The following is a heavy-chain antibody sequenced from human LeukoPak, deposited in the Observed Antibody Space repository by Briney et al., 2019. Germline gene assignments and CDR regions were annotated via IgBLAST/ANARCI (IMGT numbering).Heavy chain of an antibody. CDR3: TTPSPPSQYYLFDY. J-gene: IGHJ4*02. D-gene: IGHD2/OR15-2a*01. CDR2: IKSKADGGTT. V-gene: IGHV3-15*01. CDR1: GFTFSNAW. Sequence: PGGSLRLSCAASGFTFSNAWMNWVRQAPGKGLEWVGRIKSKADGGTTDYAAPVKGRFTISRDGSTNTLYLQMNSLKTEDTAVYYCTTPSPPSQYYLFDYWGQGTLVTVSS.